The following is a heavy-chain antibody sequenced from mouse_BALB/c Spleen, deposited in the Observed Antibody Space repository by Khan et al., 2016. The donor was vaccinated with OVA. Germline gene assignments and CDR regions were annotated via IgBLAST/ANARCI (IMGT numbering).Heavy chain of an antibody. CDR2: ISPGSGNT. CDR3: ASGWGSWFPY. CDR1: GYIFIDYN. V-gene: IGHV1-77*01. J-gene: IGHJ3*01. Sequence: QVQLKQSGTELARPGASVKLSCKASGYIFIDYNINWVKQRTGQGLEWIGEISPGSGNTYYNEKFKGKATLTADKSSSRAYMQLSSLTSEDSAVYFCASGWGSWFPYWGQGTLVTVSA. D-gene: IGHD1-1*02.